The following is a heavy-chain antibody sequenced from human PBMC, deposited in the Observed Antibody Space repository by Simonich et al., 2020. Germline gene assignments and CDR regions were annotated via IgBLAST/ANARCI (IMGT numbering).Heavy chain of an antibody. Sequence: QVQLVQSGAEVKKPGASVKVSCKASGHTFTSYGISWVRQAQGQGLEWMGWNDATNDNTNDAQKPQGRVTMTTDTSTSTAYMDLRSRRSDDTAVYYCARDSPGSVWSGYYYYGMDVWGQGTTVTVSS. CDR1: GHTFTSYG. CDR2: NDATNDNT. D-gene: IGHD3-3*01. V-gene: IGHV1-18*01. CDR3: ARDSPGSVWSGYYYYGMDV. J-gene: IGHJ6*02.